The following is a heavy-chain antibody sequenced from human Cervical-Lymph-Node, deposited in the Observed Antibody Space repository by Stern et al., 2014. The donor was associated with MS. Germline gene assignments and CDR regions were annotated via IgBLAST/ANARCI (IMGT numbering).Heavy chain of an antibody. Sequence: VQLVESGAEVKKPGSSAKVSCKASGGTFSSYAISWVRQAPGQGLEGMGGIIPIFGTANYAQKFQGRVTITADESTSTAYMELSSLRSEDTAVYYCATLKVAVADNETPAWGQGTLVTVSS. D-gene: IGHD6-19*01. CDR3: ATLKVAVADNETPA. V-gene: IGHV1-69*01. CDR2: IIPIFGTA. J-gene: IGHJ4*02. CDR1: GGTFSSYA.